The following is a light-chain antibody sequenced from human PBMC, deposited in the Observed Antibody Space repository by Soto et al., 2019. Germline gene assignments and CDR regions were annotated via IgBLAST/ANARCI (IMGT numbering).Light chain of an antibody. CDR1: TSVSSSS. J-gene: IGKJ1*01. CDR2: GAS. CDR3: AEYGSSPQT. Sequence: EIVLPQSLGPLSSSPGARTALSCRASTSVSSSSLAWYKQKPGQAPSLLVYGASSRATGVPDRCSGSGSWTDYTLIISSLRPEDFALDVCAEYGSSPQTFGQGTKVDSK. V-gene: IGKV3-20*01.